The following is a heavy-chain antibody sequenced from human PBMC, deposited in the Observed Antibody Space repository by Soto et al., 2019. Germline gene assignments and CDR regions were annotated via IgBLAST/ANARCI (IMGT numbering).Heavy chain of an antibody. CDR3: ARVRLQPRYYYMDV. D-gene: IGHD2-15*01. Sequence: PGGSLRLSCAASGFTFSSYSMNWVRQAPGKGLEWVSSISSSSSYIYYADSVKGRFTISRDNAKNSLYLQMNSLRAEDTAVYYCARVRLQPRYYYMDVWGKGTTVTVSS. CDR2: ISSSSSYI. CDR1: GFTFSSYS. J-gene: IGHJ6*03. V-gene: IGHV3-21*01.